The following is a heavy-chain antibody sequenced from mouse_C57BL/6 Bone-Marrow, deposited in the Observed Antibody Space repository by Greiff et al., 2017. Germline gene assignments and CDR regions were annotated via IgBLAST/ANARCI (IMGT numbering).Heavy chain of an antibody. CDR2: IYPGNSDT. D-gene: IGHD2-2*01. V-gene: IGHV1-5*01. J-gene: IGHJ3*01. Sequence: DVQLQESGTVLARPGASVKLSCKTSGYTFTSYWMHWVKQRPGQGLEWIGAIYPGNSDTNYNQKFKGKANLTAVTSASTAYMELSSLTYEDSAVYYCTRGYLMVTRAGFACRGQGTLVTV. CDR1: GYTFTSYW. CDR3: TRGYLMVTRAGFAC.